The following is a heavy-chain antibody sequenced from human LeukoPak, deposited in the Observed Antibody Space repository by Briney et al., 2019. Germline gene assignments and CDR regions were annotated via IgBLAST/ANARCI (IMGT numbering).Heavy chain of an antibody. CDR1: GGTFSSYA. CDR2: IIPIFGTA. CDR3: AREIRYFDWLVPYYFDY. V-gene: IGHV1-69*05. D-gene: IGHD3-9*01. J-gene: IGHJ4*02. Sequence: SVKVSCKASGGTFSSYAISWVRQAPGQGLEWMGRIIPIFGTANYAQKFQGRVTITTDESTSTAYMELSSLRSEDTAVYYCAREIRYFDWLVPYYFDYWGQGTLVTVSS.